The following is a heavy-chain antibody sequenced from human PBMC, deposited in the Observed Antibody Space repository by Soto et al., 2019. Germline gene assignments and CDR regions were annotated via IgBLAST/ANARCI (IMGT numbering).Heavy chain of an antibody. D-gene: IGHD2-15*01. CDR2: ISTYDGNT. V-gene: IGHV1-18*01. CDR3: ARDRGRSCIGGTCPFDY. J-gene: IGHJ4*02. Sequence: QVQLVQSGAEVKNPGASVRVSCRASGYSFTIYGITWVRQAPGQGLEWMGWISTYDGNTNYAQNFQGRVSMARDTSKSTAYMELRSLRSDDTAVYYCARDRGRSCIGGTCPFDYWGQGTLVTVSS. CDR1: GYSFTIYG.